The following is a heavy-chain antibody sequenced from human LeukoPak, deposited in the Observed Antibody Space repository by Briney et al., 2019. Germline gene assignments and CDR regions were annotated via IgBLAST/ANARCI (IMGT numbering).Heavy chain of an antibody. V-gene: IGHV1-46*01. CDR1: GYTFTMCY. CDR3: AREHRGGLSGRLGGLFASYNTYYYMDV. CDR2: INPCDGAT. J-gene: IGHJ6*03. D-gene: IGHD1-26*01. Sequence: ASVKVSCKASGYTFTMCYIHWLRQAPGQGLEWMGMINPCDGATTYAQKFQGRVTMTRDMSTTTVFVDLRSLRSEDTARYFCAREHRGGLSGRLGGLFASYNTYYYMDVWGRGTTVTVSS.